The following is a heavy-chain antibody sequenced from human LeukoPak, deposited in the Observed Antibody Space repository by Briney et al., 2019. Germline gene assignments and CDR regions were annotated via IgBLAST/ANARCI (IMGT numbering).Heavy chain of an antibody. CDR3: AKDPTHYRVWDSYDSTVLSH. Sequence: GGSLRLSCAASGFTFSSYSMNWVRQTPGKGLEWVSYISSDNSTIYYADSVKGRFTISRDNAKNSQYLQMNSLRAEDTAVYYCAKDPTHYRVWDSYDSTVLSHWGQGTLVTVSS. CDR1: GFTFSSYS. D-gene: IGHD3-22*01. V-gene: IGHV3-48*01. J-gene: IGHJ4*02. CDR2: ISSDNSTI.